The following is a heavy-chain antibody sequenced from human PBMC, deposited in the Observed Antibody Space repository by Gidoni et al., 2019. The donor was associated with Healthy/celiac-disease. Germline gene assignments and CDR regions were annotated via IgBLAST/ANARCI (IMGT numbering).Heavy chain of an antibody. D-gene: IGHD6-19*01. Sequence: QLQLQESGPGLVKPSETLSLTCTVSGGSISSSSYYWGWIRQPPGKGLEWIGSIYYSGSTYYNPSLKSRVTISVDTSKNQFSLKLSSVTAADTAVYYCARHLAVAGRGTRGFDPWGQGTLVTVSS. CDR3: ARHLAVAGRGTRGFDP. V-gene: IGHV4-39*01. J-gene: IGHJ5*02. CDR2: IYYSGST. CDR1: GGSISSSSYY.